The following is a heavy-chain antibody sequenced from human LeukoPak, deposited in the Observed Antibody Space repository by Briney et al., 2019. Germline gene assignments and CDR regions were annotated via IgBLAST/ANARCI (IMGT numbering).Heavy chain of an antibody. CDR3: ATSLRQWLATVPFDY. V-gene: IGHV1-2*06. CDR2: INPNSGGT. CDR1: GYTFTGYY. J-gene: IGHJ4*02. D-gene: IGHD6-19*01. Sequence: TVKVSRKASGYTFTGYYMHWVRQAPGQGLEWMGRINPNSGGTNYAQKFQGRVTMTRDTSISTAYMELSRLRSDDTAVYYCATSLRQWLATVPFDYWGQGTLVTVSS.